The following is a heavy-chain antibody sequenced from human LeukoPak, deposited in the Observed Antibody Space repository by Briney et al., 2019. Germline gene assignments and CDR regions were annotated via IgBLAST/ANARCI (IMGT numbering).Heavy chain of an antibody. D-gene: IGHD1-1*01. CDR3: ARSGTTGTTHFDY. J-gene: IGHJ4*02. Sequence: SVKVSCKASGGTFSSYAISWVRQAPGQGLEGMGGILPIFGTANYAQKFQGRVTITTDESTSTAYMELSSLRSEDTAVYYCARSGTTGTTHFDYWGQGTLVTVSS. CDR2: ILPIFGTA. V-gene: IGHV1-69*05. CDR1: GGTFSSYA.